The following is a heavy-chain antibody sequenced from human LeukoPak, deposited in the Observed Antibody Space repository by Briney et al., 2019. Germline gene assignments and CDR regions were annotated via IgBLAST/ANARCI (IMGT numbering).Heavy chain of an antibody. CDR3: ARDPYNGGYGASYYYYMDV. Sequence: GGSLRLSCAASGFIFSTYNMNWVRQAPGKGLEWVSSITSSSSYTFYADSVRGRFTISRDNAKNSLYLQMNSLRAEDTAIYYCARDPYNGGYGASYYYYMDVWGKGTTVTISS. CDR2: ITSSSSYT. V-gene: IGHV3-21*01. CDR1: GFIFSTYN. D-gene: IGHD1-26*01. J-gene: IGHJ6*03.